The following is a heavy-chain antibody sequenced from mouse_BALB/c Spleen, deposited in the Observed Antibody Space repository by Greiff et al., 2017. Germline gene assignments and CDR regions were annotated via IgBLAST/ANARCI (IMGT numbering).Heavy chain of an antibody. V-gene: IGHV2-6-7*01. CDR2: IWGDGST. J-gene: IGHJ4*01. Sequence: VQLQQSGPGLVAPSQRLSITCTVSGFSFTGYGVNWVRQPPGKGLEWLGMIWGDGSTDYNSALKSRLSISKDNSKSQVFLKMSSRQTDDKARDYCARDQYYSSSYAMDDWGQGTSGTVAS. CDR1: GFSFTGYG. D-gene: IGHD1-1*01. CDR3: ARDQYYSSSYAMDD.